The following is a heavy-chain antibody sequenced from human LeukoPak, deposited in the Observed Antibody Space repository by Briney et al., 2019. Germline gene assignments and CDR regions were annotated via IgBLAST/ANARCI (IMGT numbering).Heavy chain of an antibody. CDR2: INHSGST. Sequence: PSETLSLTCAVYGGSFSGYYWSWIRQPPGKGLEWIGEINHSGSTNYNPSLKRRVTISVDTSKNQFTLKLSSVTDADTAVYYCARRIRGSGSYYLSHNYYYYMDVWGKGTTVTISS. CDR3: ARRIRGSGSYYLSHNYYYYMDV. CDR1: GGSFSGYY. J-gene: IGHJ6*03. D-gene: IGHD3-10*01. V-gene: IGHV4-34*01.